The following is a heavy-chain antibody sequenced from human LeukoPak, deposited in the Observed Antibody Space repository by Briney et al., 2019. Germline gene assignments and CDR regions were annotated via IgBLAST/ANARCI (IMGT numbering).Heavy chain of an antibody. CDR2: INRDGSTT. CDR1: GFTFSNYL. D-gene: IGHD3-10*01. Sequence: PGGSLRLSCAASGFTFSNYLVHWVRQAPGKGPVWVSRINRDGSTTNYADSVKGRLTVPRDNAKNTLNLQMNSLRAEDTAVYYCARDRKSGESSEIDFWGQGTLVTVSS. CDR3: ARDRKSGESSEIDF. J-gene: IGHJ4*02. V-gene: IGHV3-74*01.